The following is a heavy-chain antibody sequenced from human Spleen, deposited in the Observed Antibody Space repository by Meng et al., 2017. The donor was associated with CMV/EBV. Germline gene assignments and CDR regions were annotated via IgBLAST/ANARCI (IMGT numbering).Heavy chain of an antibody. Sequence: SGGTFSSYAISWVRQAPGQGLEWMGGIIPLYGTANYPQKFQGRVTITTDESTSTASMELSSLRSEDTAMYYCARAGAGNGYNYHFDYWGQGTLVTVSS. J-gene: IGHJ4*02. D-gene: IGHD5-24*01. V-gene: IGHV1-69*05. CDR3: ARAGAGNGYNYHFDY. CDR2: IIPLYGTA. CDR1: GGTFSSYA.